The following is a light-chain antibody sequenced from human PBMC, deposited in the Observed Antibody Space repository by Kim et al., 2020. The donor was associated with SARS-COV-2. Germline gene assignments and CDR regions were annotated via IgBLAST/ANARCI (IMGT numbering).Light chain of an antibody. CDR3: QQYTSYSIT. CDR1: QSINNW. CDR2: DAS. J-gene: IGKJ5*01. V-gene: IGKV1-5*01. Sequence: DIQMTQSPSTLSASVGDRVTITCRASQSINNWLAWYQQKPGKAPNLLISDASSLKSGVPSRFSGSGSGTESTLTISSLQPDDFATYYCQQYTSYSITFGQGTRLEIK.